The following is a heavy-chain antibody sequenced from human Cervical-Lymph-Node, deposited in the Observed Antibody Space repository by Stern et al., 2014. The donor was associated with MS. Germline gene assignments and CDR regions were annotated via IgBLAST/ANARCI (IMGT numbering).Heavy chain of an antibody. D-gene: IGHD1-7*01. CDR3: ARDLRVLGTTGWFDP. CDR1: GYTFTTFG. Sequence: QVQLVESGPEVKNPGASVKVSCKASGYTFTTFGVNWVRQAPRQGLEWMGWISTYNDKTTYAQKFQGRVIMSTDTSTSTAYMEMRSLRSDDTAIYYCARDLRVLGTTGWFDPWGQGTLVTVSS. CDR2: ISTYNDKT. J-gene: IGHJ5*02. V-gene: IGHV1-18*01.